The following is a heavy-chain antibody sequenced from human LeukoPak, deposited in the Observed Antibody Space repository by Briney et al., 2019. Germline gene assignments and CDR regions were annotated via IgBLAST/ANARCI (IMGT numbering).Heavy chain of an antibody. Sequence: SETLSLTCAVYGGSFSGYYWSWIRQPPGRGLEWIGEINHSGSTNYNPSLKSRVTISVDTSKNQFSLKLSSVTAADTAVYYCARVTMIVVVNWFDPWGQGTLVTVSS. V-gene: IGHV4-34*01. CDR2: INHSGST. D-gene: IGHD3-22*01. CDR1: GGSFSGYY. CDR3: ARVTMIVVVNWFDP. J-gene: IGHJ5*02.